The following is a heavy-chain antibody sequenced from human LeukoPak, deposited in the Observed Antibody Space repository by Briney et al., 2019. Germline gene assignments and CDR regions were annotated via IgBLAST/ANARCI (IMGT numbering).Heavy chain of an antibody. CDR1: GYSISSGYY. CDR2: IYHSGST. V-gene: IGHV4-38-2*02. CDR3: ARDRGQHAFDI. D-gene: IGHD1-26*01. Sequence: SETLSLTCTVSGYSISSGYYWGWIRQPPGKGLEWIGSIYHSGSTYYNPSLKSRVTISVDTSKNQFSLKLSSVTAADTAVYFCARDRGQHAFDIWGQGTMVTVSS. J-gene: IGHJ3*02.